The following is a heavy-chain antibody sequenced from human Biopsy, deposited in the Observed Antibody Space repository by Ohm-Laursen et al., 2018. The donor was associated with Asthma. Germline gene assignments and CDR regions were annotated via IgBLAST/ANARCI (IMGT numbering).Heavy chain of an antibody. V-gene: IGHV3-7*01. D-gene: IGHD7-27*01. CDR2: IKEDGSEK. CDR3: ARHWDWGSFFDY. CDR1: GFTFRSYW. Sequence: SLRLSCAASGFTFRSYWMSWVRQAPGKGLEWVANIKEDGSEKYYVDSVKGRFTISRDNSKNTLYLQMNSLRAEDTAVYYCARHWDWGSFFDYWGQGTPVTVSS. J-gene: IGHJ4*02.